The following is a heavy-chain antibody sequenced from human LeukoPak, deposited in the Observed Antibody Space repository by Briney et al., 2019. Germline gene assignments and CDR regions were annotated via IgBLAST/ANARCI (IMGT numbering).Heavy chain of an antibody. V-gene: IGHV1-2*06. D-gene: IGHD1-26*01. CDR1: GYTFTGYY. CDR2: IDPNSGGT. CDR3: ARPSSGSGSKPALDY. Sequence: GASVKVSCKASGYTFTGYYMHWVRQAPGQGLEWMGRIDPNSGGTNYAQKFQGRVTMTRDTSISTAYMELSRLRSDDTAVYYCARPSSGSGSKPALDYWGQGTLVTVSS. J-gene: IGHJ4*02.